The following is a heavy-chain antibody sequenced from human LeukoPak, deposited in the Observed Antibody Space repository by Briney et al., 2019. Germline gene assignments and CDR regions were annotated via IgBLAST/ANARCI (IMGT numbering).Heavy chain of an antibody. Sequence: ASVKVSCTASGYTFTSYGISWVRQAPGQGLEWMGWISAYNGNTNYAQKLQGRVTMTTDTSTSTAYMELRSLRSDDTAVYYCARARKHYNSLTGYSYYFDYWGQGTLVTVSA. J-gene: IGHJ4*02. CDR1: GYTFTSYG. V-gene: IGHV1-18*01. D-gene: IGHD3-9*01. CDR3: ARARKHYNSLTGYSYYFDY. CDR2: ISAYNGNT.